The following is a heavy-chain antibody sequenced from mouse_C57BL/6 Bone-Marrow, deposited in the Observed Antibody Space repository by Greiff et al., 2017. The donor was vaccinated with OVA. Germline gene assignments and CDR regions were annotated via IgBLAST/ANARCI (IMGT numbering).Heavy chain of an antibody. Sequence: EVQVVESGGGLVKPGGSLKLSCAASGFTFSSYAMSWVRQTPEKRLEWVATISDGGSYTYYPDNVKGRFTISRDNAKNNLYLQMSHLKSEDTAMYYCARDLFPMDYWGQGTSVTVSS. J-gene: IGHJ4*01. CDR2: ISDGGSYT. CDR1: GFTFSSYA. V-gene: IGHV5-4*01. CDR3: ARDLFPMDY.